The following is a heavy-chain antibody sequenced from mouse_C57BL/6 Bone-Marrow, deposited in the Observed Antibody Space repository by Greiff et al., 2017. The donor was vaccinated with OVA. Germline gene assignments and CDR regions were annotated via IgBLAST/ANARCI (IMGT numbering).Heavy chain of an antibody. CDR3: ARWGLWLRRRYAMDY. CDR2: FKPNYGSN. Sequence: EVQLQQSGPELVKPGVSVKTSSKAFGYSFTDYKMNWVKQSNGKSPEWIGVFKPNYGSNSYNQKFKGKVTLTVDQSASTAYMPLNSLTSEDSAVYYCARWGLWLRRRYAMDYWGQGTSVTVSS. J-gene: IGHJ4*01. D-gene: IGHD2-2*01. CDR1: GYSFTDYK. V-gene: IGHV1-39*01.